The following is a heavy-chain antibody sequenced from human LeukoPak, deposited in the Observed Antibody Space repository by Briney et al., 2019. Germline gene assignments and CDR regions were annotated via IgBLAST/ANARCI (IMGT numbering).Heavy chain of an antibody. CDR3: ARAPYYYDSSGYSSFDY. Sequence: SETLYHTCTVSGGSICSGDYYWSWIRQPPGTGLEWIGYIYYIGCTYYNPSLKSRVTISVDTSKNQFSLKLSSVTAADTAVYYCARAPYYYDSSGYSSFDYWGQGTLVTVSS. V-gene: IGHV4-30-4*08. D-gene: IGHD3-22*01. CDR1: GGSICSGDYY. J-gene: IGHJ4*02. CDR2: IYYIGCT.